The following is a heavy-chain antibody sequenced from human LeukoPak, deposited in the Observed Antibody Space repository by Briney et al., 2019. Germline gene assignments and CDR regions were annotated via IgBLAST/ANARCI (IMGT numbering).Heavy chain of an antibody. Sequence: SETLSLTRTVSGDSITSDYWSWIRQPPGKGLEWIGFINNRGTTSYNPSLTSRVTISRDMSKNQFALKLSSVSAADTAVYYCARYRDGDRDISLDIWGQGTLVTVSS. CDR2: INNRGTT. CDR1: GDSITSDY. D-gene: IGHD4-17*01. J-gene: IGHJ4*02. CDR3: ARYRDGDRDISLDI. V-gene: IGHV4-59*08.